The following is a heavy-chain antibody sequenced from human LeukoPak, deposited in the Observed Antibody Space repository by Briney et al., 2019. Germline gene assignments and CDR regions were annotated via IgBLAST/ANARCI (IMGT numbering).Heavy chain of an antibody. CDR3: ARGLSPDTMKEPGNFDP. V-gene: IGHV4-39*07. Sequence: SETLSLTCTVSGGSISSSSYYWGWIRQPPGKGLEWIGSIYYSGSTYYNPSLKSRVTISVDTSKNQFSLKLCSVSAADTAVYYCARGLSPDTMKEPGNFDPWGQGTLVTVSS. CDR1: GGSISSSSYY. CDR2: IYYSGST. D-gene: IGHD3-22*01. J-gene: IGHJ5*02.